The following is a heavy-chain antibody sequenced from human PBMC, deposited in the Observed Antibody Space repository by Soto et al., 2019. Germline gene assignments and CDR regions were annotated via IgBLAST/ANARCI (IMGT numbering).Heavy chain of an antibody. J-gene: IGHJ4*02. D-gene: IGHD5-12*01. CDR2: ISGSGGST. Sequence: GGSLRLSCAASGFTFSSYAMSWVRQSPGKGLEWVSAISGSGGSTYYADSVKGRFTISRDNSKNTLYLQMNSLRAEDTAVYYCAKIIVATISGFDYWGQGTLVTVSS. CDR1: GFTFSSYA. CDR3: AKIIVATISGFDY. V-gene: IGHV3-23*01.